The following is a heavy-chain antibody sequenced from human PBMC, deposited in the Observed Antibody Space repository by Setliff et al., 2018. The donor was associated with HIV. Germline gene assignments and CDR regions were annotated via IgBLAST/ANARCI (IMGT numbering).Heavy chain of an antibody. J-gene: IGHJ5*02. CDR1: GGSISGYF. V-gene: IGHV4-4*07. CDR2: IYTSGST. Sequence: SETLSLTCNVSGGSISGYFWTWIRQPAGKGLEWIGRIYTSGSTNYNPSLKSRLSMSIDTSKNHFSLRLASVTAADTAVYYCARDLPELTGRSFDPWGQGIQVTVSS. CDR3: ARDLPELTGRSFDP. D-gene: IGHD7-27*01.